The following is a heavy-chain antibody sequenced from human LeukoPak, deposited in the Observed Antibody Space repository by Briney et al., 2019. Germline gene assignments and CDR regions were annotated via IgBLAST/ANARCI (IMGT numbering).Heavy chain of an antibody. D-gene: IGHD6-19*01. V-gene: IGHV4-34*01. Sequence: PGGSLRLSCAASGFTFSNAWMSWVRQAPGKGLEWIGEINHSGSTNYNPSLKSRVTISVDTSKNQFSLKLSSVTAADTAVYYCARGRPPTYSSGWYGDYWGQGTLVTVSS. CDR1: GFTFSNAW. J-gene: IGHJ4*02. CDR3: ARGRPPTYSSGWYGDY. CDR2: INHSGST.